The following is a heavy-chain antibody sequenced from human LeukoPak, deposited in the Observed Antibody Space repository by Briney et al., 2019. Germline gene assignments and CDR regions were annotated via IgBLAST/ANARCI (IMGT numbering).Heavy chain of an antibody. CDR3: AKSLWAHYQRSLPDY. CDR2: ISYDGSNK. D-gene: IGHD2-2*01. Sequence: PGRSLRLSCAASGFTFSSYGMHWVRQAPGKGLEWVAVISYDGSNKYYADSVKGRFTISRDNSKNTLYLQMNSLRAEDTAVYYCAKSLWAHYQRSLPDYWGQGALVTVSS. J-gene: IGHJ4*02. CDR1: GFTFSSYG. V-gene: IGHV3-30*18.